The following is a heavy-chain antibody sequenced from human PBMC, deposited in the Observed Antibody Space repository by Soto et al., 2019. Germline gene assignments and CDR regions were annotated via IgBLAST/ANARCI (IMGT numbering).Heavy chain of an antibody. D-gene: IGHD6-19*01. Sequence: ASVQVSCKASGYTFTGYYMHWVRQAPGQGLEWMGWINPNSGGTNYAQKFQGWVTMTRDTSISTAYMELSRLRSDDTAVYYCARDSAVAGLYYYYYGMDVWGQGTTVTVSS. CDR3: ARDSAVAGLYYYYYGMDV. CDR2: INPNSGGT. J-gene: IGHJ6*02. CDR1: GYTFTGYY. V-gene: IGHV1-2*04.